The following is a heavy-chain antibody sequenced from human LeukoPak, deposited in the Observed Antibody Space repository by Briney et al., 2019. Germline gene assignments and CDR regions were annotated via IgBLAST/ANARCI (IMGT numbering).Heavy chain of an antibody. Sequence: GGSLRLSCAASGFTFSTYAMSWVRQAPGKGLEWVANIKQDGSEKYYVDSVKGRFTISRDNAKNSLYLQMNSLRAEDTAVYYCATLRWGGYWGQGTLVTVSS. CDR1: GFTFSTYA. V-gene: IGHV3-7*01. J-gene: IGHJ4*02. CDR2: IKQDGSEK. CDR3: ATLRWGGY. D-gene: IGHD3-16*01.